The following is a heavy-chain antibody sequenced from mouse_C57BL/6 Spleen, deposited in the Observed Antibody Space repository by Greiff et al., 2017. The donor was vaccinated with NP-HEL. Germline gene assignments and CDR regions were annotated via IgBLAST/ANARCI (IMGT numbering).Heavy chain of an antibody. V-gene: IGHV1-4*01. J-gene: IGHJ2*01. CDR3: ARDDGYFHFDY. D-gene: IGHD2-3*01. CDR2: INPSSGYT. CDR1: GYTFTSYT. Sequence: VNVVESGAELARPGASVKMSCKASGYTFTSYTMHWVKQRPGQGLEWIGYINPSSGYTKYNQKFKDKATLTADKSSSTAYMQLSSLTSEDSAVYYCARDDGYFHFDYWGQGTTLTVSS.